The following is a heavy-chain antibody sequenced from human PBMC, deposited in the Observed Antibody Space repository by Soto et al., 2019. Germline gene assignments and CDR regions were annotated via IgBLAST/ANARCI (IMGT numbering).Heavy chain of an antibody. J-gene: IGHJ4*02. CDR2: INQSGST. D-gene: IGHD6-13*01. V-gene: IGHV4-34*01. CDR3: ARTYSSNWSPFDY. CDR1: GGSFSGYY. Sequence: SETLSLTCAVYGGSFSGYYWSWTRQPPGKGLEWIGEINQSGSTNYNPSLKSRVTISVDTSKNQFSLKLSSVTAADTGVYYCARTYSSNWSPFDYWGQGTQVTVSS.